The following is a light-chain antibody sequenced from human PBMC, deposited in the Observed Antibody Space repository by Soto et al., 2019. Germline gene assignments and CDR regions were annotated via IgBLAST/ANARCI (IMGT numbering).Light chain of an antibody. CDR1: KLGDRY. CDR2: QDD. CDR3: QAWDKSSVI. J-gene: IGLJ2*01. Sequence: SSELTQPPSVSVSPGQTASITFSGHKLGDRYASWYQQRPGQPPVLVMFQDDRRPSGIPDRFSGSNSGNTATLTISGTDTVDEADYYCQAWDKSSVIFGGGTKLTVL. V-gene: IGLV3-1*01.